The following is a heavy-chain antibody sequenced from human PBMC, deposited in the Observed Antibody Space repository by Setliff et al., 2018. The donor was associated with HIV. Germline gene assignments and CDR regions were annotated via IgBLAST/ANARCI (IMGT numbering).Heavy chain of an antibody. CDR2: VYYNGAT. CDR1: GGSISTSSYY. D-gene: IGHD6-19*01. CDR3: ARRSGWSLDY. V-gene: IGHV4-39*01. Sequence: SETLSLTCTVSGGSISTSSYYWGWVRQPPGKGLEWIGTVYYNGATQYNPSLKSRVTISVDTSKSQFSLKVTSVTATDTAVYYCARRSGWSLDYWGQGTLVTVSS. J-gene: IGHJ4*02.